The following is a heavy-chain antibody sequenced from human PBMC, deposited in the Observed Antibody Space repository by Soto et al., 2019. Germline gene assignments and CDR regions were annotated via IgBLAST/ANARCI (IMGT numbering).Heavy chain of an antibody. CDR3: ARARLYYYGSGRFDY. CDR1: GGSISSSNW. CDR2: IYHSGST. D-gene: IGHD3-10*01. Sequence: PSETLSLTCAVSGGSISSSNWWSWVRQPPGKGLEWIGEIYHSGSTNYNPSLKSRVTISVDKSKNQFSLKLSSVTAADTAVYYCARARLYYYGSGRFDYWGQGTLVTVSS. J-gene: IGHJ4*02. V-gene: IGHV4-4*02.